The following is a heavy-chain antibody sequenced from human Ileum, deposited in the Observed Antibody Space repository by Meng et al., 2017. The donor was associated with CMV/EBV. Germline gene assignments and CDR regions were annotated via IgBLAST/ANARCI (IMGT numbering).Heavy chain of an antibody. Sequence: GSLRLSCTFSGGSVSSGAYYWSWIRQPPGKALEWIGYIYYSAITDYNPSLKSRVTISLDTSKNQFSLRLSSVTAADTAIYYCARGFPELSWFDPWGQGTLVTVSS. CDR2: IYYSAIT. CDR3: ARGFPELSWFDP. J-gene: IGHJ5*02. D-gene: IGHD2-15*01. CDR1: GGSVSSGAYY. V-gene: IGHV4-61*08.